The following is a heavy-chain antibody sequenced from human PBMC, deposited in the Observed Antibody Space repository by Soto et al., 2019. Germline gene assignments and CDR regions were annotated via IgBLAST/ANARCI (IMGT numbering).Heavy chain of an antibody. Sequence: GGSLRLSCAASGFTFSSYGMHWVRQAPGKGLEWVAVISYDGSNKYYADSVKGRFNISRDNSKNTLYLQMNRLRAEDTAVYYCAKDIVAAAGSFDYWGQGT. CDR2: ISYDGSNK. CDR3: AKDIVAAAGSFDY. V-gene: IGHV3-30*18. CDR1: GFTFSSYG. J-gene: IGHJ4*02. D-gene: IGHD6-13*01.